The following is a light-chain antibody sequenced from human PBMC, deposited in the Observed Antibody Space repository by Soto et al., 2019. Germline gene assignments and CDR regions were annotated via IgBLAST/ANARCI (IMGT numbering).Light chain of an antibody. Sequence: DLQMTQSPSSLSASVGDRVTITCRASQSISSYLNWYQQKPGKAPNLLIYAASSLQSGVPSRFSGSGSGTDFTLTICSLQPEDFATYYCQQSYSTPRTFGQGTKVEI. J-gene: IGKJ1*01. CDR3: QQSYSTPRT. V-gene: IGKV1-39*01. CDR1: QSISSY. CDR2: AAS.